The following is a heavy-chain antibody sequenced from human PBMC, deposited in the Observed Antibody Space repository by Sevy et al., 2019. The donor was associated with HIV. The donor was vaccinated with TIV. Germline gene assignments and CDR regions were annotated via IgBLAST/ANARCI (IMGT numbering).Heavy chain of an antibody. CDR1: GGSISSGGYS. V-gene: IGHV4-30-2*01. D-gene: IGHD2-2*01. J-gene: IGHJ5*02. CDR2: IYHSGST. CDR3: ARGPIVVVPASMGAPVGFDP. Sequence: SETLSLTCAVSGGSISSGGYSWSWIRQPPGKGLEWIGYIYHSGSTYYNPSLKSRVTMSVDRSKNQFSLKLSSVTAAETAVYYCARGPIVVVPASMGAPVGFDPWGQGTLVTVSS.